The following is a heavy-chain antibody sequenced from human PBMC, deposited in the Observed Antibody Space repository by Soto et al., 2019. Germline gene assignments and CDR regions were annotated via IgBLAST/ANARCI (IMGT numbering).Heavy chain of an antibody. CDR1: GFTFTSNA. CDR3: AKDRYCSGGSCSGDFDF. V-gene: IGHV3-23*01. D-gene: IGHD2-15*01. J-gene: IGHJ4*02. Sequence: EVQLLESGGGLVQPGGSLRLSCAASGFTFTSNAMSWVRQAQGKGLDWVSAISGSSGRTDYADSVKGRFTISRDNSKNTLYLQMNILRAEDMAVYYCAKDRYCSGGSCSGDFDFWGQGTLVTVSS. CDR2: ISGSSGRT.